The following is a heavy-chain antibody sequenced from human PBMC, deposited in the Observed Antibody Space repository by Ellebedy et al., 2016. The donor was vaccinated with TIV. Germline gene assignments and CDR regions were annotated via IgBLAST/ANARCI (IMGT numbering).Heavy chain of an antibody. CDR3: ARSGHYDSGALFDN. CDR2: IGSTGSAI. CDR1: GFTFNRHS. J-gene: IGHJ4*02. D-gene: IGHD3-22*01. Sequence: PGGSLRLSCAASGFTFNRHSMTWVRRALGMGLAWVSYIGSTGSAIYYADSVKGRFTISRDNAKNSLYLQMNSLRDEDTAVYYWARSGHYDSGALFDNWGQGTLVTVSS. V-gene: IGHV3-48*02.